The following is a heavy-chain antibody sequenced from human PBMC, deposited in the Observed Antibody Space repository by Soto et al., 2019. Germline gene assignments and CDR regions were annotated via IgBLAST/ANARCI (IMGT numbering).Heavy chain of an antibody. CDR3: ARRLDYGDRRPFDY. V-gene: IGHV4-59*01. CDR1: GGSINSYY. Sequence: QVQLQESGPGLVKPSETLSLTCTVSGGSINSYYWAWIRQPPGKGLEWIGYIYYSGSTTYNPSLKSRVTISIDTSRSQFSLKLSSVTAADTAVYYCARRLDYGDRRPFDYWGQGTLVTVSS. J-gene: IGHJ4*02. CDR2: IYYSGST. D-gene: IGHD4-17*01.